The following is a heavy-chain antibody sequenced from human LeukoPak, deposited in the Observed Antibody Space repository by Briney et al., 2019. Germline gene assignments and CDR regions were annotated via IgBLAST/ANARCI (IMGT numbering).Heavy chain of an antibody. CDR1: GYSISSGYY. V-gene: IGHV4-61*01. D-gene: IGHD3-10*01. CDR2: IYYSGST. CDR3: ARMVRGVAGDWFDP. J-gene: IGHJ5*02. Sequence: KTSETLSLTCTVSGYSISSGYYWSWIRQPPGKGLEWIGYIYYSGSTNYNPSLKSRVTISVDTSKNQFSLKLSSVTAADTAVYYCARMVRGVAGDWFDPWGQGTLVTVSS.